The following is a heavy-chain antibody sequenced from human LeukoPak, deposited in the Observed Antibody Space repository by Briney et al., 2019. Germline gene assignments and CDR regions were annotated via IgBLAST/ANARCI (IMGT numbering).Heavy chain of an antibody. J-gene: IGHJ4*02. CDR3: ARGPDYDILADYFDY. D-gene: IGHD3-9*01. V-gene: IGHV3-23*01. Sequence: ETLSLTCTVSGVSISSSNSYWGWIRQPPGEGLEWVSGISGSGDSTKYADSVKGQFTISRDNSKNTLFLQMNSLRPEDTAVYYCARGPDYDILADYFDYWGQGTLVTVSS. CDR1: GVSISSSNSY. CDR2: ISGSGDST.